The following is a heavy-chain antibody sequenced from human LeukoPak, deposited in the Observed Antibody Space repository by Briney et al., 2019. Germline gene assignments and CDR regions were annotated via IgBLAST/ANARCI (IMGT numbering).Heavy chain of an antibody. Sequence: GGSLRLSCAASGFTFSTYGMHWVRQAPGKGLEWVAVISHEGSYKSYEDSVKGRFTISRDNSENTVYLQMDSLRAEDTAVYYCPRDLTDSSDQNWLDPWGQGVLVIVSS. J-gene: IGHJ5*02. V-gene: IGHV3-33*01. D-gene: IGHD6-19*01. CDR1: GFTFSTYG. CDR2: ISHEGSYK. CDR3: PRDLTDSSDQNWLDP.